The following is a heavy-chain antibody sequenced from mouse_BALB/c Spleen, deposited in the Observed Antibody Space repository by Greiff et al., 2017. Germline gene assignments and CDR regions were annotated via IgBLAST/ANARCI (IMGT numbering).Heavy chain of an antibody. D-gene: IGHD2-1*01. CDR3: ARDGNYPYYAMDY. Sequence: EVKLMESGGGLVKPGGSLKLSCAASGFTFSSYAMSWVRQTPEKRLEWVASISSGGSTYYPDIVKGRFTISRDNARNILYLQMSSLRSEDTAMYYCARDGNYPYYAMDYWGQGTSVTVSS. V-gene: IGHV5-6-5*01. CDR2: ISSGGST. J-gene: IGHJ4*01. CDR1: GFTFSSYA.